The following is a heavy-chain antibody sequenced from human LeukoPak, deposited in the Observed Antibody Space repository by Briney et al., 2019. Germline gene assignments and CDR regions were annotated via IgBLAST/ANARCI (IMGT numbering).Heavy chain of an antibody. V-gene: IGHV3-15*01. CDR3: ARDPTFPEQKGYYYYYMDV. CDR1: GFTFSNAW. J-gene: IGHJ6*03. CDR2: IKSKTDGGTT. D-gene: IGHD1/OR15-1a*01. Sequence: GGSLRLSCAASGFTFSNAWMSWVRQAPGKGLEWVGRIKSKTDGGTTDYAAPVKGRFTISRDDSKNTLYLQMNSLRAEDTAVYYCARDPTFPEQKGYYYYYMDVWGKGTTVTVSS.